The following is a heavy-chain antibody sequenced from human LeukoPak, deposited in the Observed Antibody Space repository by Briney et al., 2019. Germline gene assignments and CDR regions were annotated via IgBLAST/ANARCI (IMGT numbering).Heavy chain of an antibody. CDR1: GCSISSYY. D-gene: IGHD2-15*01. J-gene: IGHJ4*02. CDR2: IYYSGST. Sequence: AESLSLTCTVSGCSISSYYRSWIRQPPGNGLEWVGYIYYSGSTNYNPSLKSRVPISVDTSKNQFSLKLSSVTAEDTAVYYCARGGCSGGSCYPPNYFDYWGQGTLVTVSS. V-gene: IGHV4-59*01. CDR3: ARGGCSGGSCYPPNYFDY.